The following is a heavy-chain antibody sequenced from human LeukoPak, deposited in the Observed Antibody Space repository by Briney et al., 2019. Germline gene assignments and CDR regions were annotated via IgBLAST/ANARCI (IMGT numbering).Heavy chain of an antibody. Sequence: PGGSLRLSCAASGFTFSGSAMHWVRQASGKGLEWVGRIRSKANSYATAYAASVKGRFTISRDDSKNTAYLQMTSLKTEDTAVYYCTRLEGYYGSGDYFDYWGQGTLVTVSS. CDR1: GFTFSGSA. V-gene: IGHV3-73*01. CDR3: TRLEGYYGSGDYFDY. J-gene: IGHJ4*02. CDR2: IRSKANSYAT. D-gene: IGHD3-10*01.